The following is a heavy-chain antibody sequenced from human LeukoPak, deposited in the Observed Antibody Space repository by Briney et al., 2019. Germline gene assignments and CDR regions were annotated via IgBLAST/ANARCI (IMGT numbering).Heavy chain of an antibody. CDR3: ARRTGPRGYYFDY. CDR1: GFTFSSYA. D-gene: IGHD3-16*01. V-gene: IGHV3-23*01. J-gene: IGHJ4*02. CDR2: ISGSDGST. Sequence: TGGSLRLSCAASGFTFSSYAMSWVRQAPGKGLEWVSAISGSDGSTYYADSVRGRFTISRDNSKNTLYLQMNSLRAEDTAVYYCARRTGPRGYYFDYWGQGTLVTVSS.